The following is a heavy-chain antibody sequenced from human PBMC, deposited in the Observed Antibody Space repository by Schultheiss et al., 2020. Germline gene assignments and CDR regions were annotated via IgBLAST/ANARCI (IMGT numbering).Heavy chain of an antibody. J-gene: IGHJ4*02. CDR3: AKSTGYCSGGSCPGY. V-gene: IGHV3-23*01. CDR1: GFTVSSNY. D-gene: IGHD2-15*01. Sequence: GGSLRLSCAASGFTVSSNYMSWVRQAPGKGLEWVSSISSSGSTIYYADSVKGRFTISRDNSKNTLYLQMNSLRAEDTAVYYCAKSTGYCSGGSCPGYWGQGTLVTVSS. CDR2: ISSSGSTI.